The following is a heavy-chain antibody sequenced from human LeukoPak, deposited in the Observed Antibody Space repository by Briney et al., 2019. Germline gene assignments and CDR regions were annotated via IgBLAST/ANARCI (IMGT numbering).Heavy chain of an antibody. CDR3: AKMAVENYYDSSDYFNYYMDA. J-gene: IGHJ6*03. CDR2: ISWDGGTI. D-gene: IGHD3-22*01. CDR1: GFNFDDYT. Sequence: GGSLRLSCAASGFNFDDYTMHWLRQPPGKGLQWVSLISWDGGTIYYADSVKGRFTISRDNSKEVLYLQMDSLTTDDTALYYCAKMAVENYYDSSDYFNYYMDAWGKGTTVTVSS. V-gene: IGHV3-43*01.